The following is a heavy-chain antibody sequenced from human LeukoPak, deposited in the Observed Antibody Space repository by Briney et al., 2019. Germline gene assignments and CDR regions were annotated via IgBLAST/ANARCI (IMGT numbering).Heavy chain of an antibody. CDR2: FDPEDGET. Sequence: GASVKVSCKVSGHTLTELSMHWVRQAPGKGLEWMGGFDPEDGETIYAQKFQGRVTMTEDTSTDTAYMELSSLRSEDTAVYYCARVLPRGIAVADNWFDPWGQGTLVTVSS. V-gene: IGHV1-24*01. J-gene: IGHJ5*02. CDR3: ARVLPRGIAVADNWFDP. D-gene: IGHD6-19*01. CDR1: GHTLTELS.